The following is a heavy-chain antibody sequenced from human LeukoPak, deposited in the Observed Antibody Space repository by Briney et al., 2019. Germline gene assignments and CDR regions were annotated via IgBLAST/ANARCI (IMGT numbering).Heavy chain of an antibody. V-gene: IGHV3-23*01. CDR1: GFTFANYA. CDR3: ARGAYCGGDCYATNYYYYGMDV. J-gene: IGHJ6*02. Sequence: GGSLRLSCAASGFTFANYAMTWVRQAPGKGLEWVSTMSGSGPTTYYADSVKGRFTISRDNSKNTLYLQMNSLRAEDTAVYYCARGAYCGGDCYATNYYYYGMDVWGQGTTVTVSS. CDR2: MSGSGPTT. D-gene: IGHD2-21*02.